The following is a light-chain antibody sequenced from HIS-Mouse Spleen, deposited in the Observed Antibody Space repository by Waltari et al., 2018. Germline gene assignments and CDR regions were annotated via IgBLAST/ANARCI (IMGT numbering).Light chain of an antibody. CDR1: SLRSYY. V-gene: IGLV3-19*01. J-gene: IGLJ2*01. CDR2: GKN. Sequence: LTQDPAVSVALGQTVRITCQGDSLRSYYASWYQQKPGQAPVLVIYGKNNRPSGIPDRFSGSSSGNTASLTITGAQAEDEADYYCNSRDSSGNHVVFGGGTKLNVL. CDR3: NSRDSSGNHVV.